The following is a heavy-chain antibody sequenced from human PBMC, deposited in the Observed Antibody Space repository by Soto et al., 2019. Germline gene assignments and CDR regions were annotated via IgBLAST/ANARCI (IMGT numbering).Heavy chain of an antibody. CDR1: GGSISSGGYY. J-gene: IGHJ4*02. CDR2: IYWDDDK. CDR3: AHLPWKQLWPRAPVVY. Sequence: TLSLTCTVSGGSISSGGYYWSWIRQHPGKALEWLGIIYWDDDKRYSPSLKSRVTITKDTFKNQLVLTMTNMDPVDTATYYCAHLPWKQLWPRAPVVYWGQGTPVTSPQ. D-gene: IGHD5-18*01. V-gene: IGHV2-5*08.